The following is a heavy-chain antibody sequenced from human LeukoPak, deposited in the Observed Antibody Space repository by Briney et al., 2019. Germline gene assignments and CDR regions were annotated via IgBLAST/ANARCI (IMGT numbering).Heavy chain of an antibody. CDR3: ARGVYWSLDY. CDR2: IAGGDEST. J-gene: IGHJ4*02. V-gene: IGHV3-23*01. Sequence: GGSLRLSCAISGFIFNTNGMNWVRQSPGKGLEWLATIAGGDESTYYAEPVEGRFAISRDNSKNTVFLHMNSLRVEDTAVYYCARGVYWSLDYWGQGTPVTVSS. CDR1: GFIFNTNG. D-gene: IGHD1-1*01.